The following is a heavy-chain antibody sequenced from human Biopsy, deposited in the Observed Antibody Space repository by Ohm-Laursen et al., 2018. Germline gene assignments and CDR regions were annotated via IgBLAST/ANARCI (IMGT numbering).Heavy chain of an antibody. Sequence: ASVKVSCNASGYTFTGYHVHWVRQAPGQGLEWMGWINAKTGNTNYAQKFQGRVTMTRDTSISTAYVDLSSLRSDDTAAYYCTRGGYYYDSLAYYYWFDPWGQGTLVTVSS. CDR2: INAKTGNT. CDR3: TRGGYYYDSLAYYYWFDP. D-gene: IGHD3-22*01. J-gene: IGHJ5*02. CDR1: GYTFTGYH. V-gene: IGHV1-2*02.